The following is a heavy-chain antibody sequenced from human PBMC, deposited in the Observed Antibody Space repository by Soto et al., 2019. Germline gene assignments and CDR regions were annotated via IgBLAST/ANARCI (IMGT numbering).Heavy chain of an antibody. CDR2: INHSGST. J-gene: IGHJ4*02. CDR1: GGSFSGYY. CDR3: ARGYGRNFYY. V-gene: IGHV4-34*01. D-gene: IGHD3-10*01. Sequence: QVQLQQWGAGLLKPSETLSLTCAVYGGSFSGYYWNWIRQPPGKGLEWIGEINHSGSTNYNPSLKGRVTISLDTSKHPFSLKLSSMTAADTAVYYCARGYGRNFYYWGQGTLVTVSS.